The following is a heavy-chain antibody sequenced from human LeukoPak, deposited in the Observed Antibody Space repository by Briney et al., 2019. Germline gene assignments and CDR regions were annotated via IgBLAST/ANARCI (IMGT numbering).Heavy chain of an antibody. D-gene: IGHD3-3*01. CDR2: ISGSGGST. CDR3: AKDHDFWSGNNHPFDC. CDR1: GFTFSSYA. V-gene: IGHV3-23*01. J-gene: IGHJ4*02. Sequence: PGGSLRLSCAASGFTFSSYAMSWVRQAPGKGLEWVSAISGSGGSTYYADSVKGRFTISRDNSKNTLYLQMNSLRAEDTAVYYCAKDHDFWSGNNHPFDCWGQGTLVTVSS.